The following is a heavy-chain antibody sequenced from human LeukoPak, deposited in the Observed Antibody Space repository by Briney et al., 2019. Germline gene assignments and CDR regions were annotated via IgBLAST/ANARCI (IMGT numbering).Heavy chain of an antibody. CDR2: ISGSGGST. CDR1: GFTFSSYA. J-gene: IGHJ4*02. CDR3: AKVKYYYDSSGYYLV. D-gene: IGHD3-22*01. V-gene: IGHV3-23*01. Sequence: GGSLRLSCAASGFTFSSYAMSWVRQAPGKGLEWVSAISGSGGSTYYADSVKGRFTISRDNSKNTLYLKMNSLRAEDTAVYYCAKVKYYYDSSGYYLVWGQGTLVTVSS.